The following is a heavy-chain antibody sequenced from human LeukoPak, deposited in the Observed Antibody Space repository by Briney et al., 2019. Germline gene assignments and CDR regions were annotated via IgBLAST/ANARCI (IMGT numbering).Heavy chain of an antibody. D-gene: IGHD2-2*01. CDR1: GFTFSSYW. CDR3: ARGYSTSDDAFDI. J-gene: IGHJ3*02. V-gene: IGHV3-7*03. Sequence: GGSLRLSCAASGFTFSSYWMSWVRQAPGKGLEWVANIKQDGSEKYYVDSVKGRFTISRDNAKNSLYLQMNSLRAEDTAVYYCARGYSTSDDAFDIWGQGTMVTVSS. CDR2: IKQDGSEK.